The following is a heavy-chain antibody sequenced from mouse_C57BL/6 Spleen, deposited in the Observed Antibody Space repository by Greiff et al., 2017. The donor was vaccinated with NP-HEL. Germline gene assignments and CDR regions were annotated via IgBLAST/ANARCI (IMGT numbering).Heavy chain of an antibody. CDR2: IWRGGST. V-gene: IGHV2-5*01. CDR3: AKSSLKKDYAMDY. J-gene: IGHJ4*01. CDR1: GFSLTSYG. Sequence: QVQLKESGPGLVQPSQSLSITCTVSGFSLTSYGVHWVRQSPGKGLEWLGVIWRGGSTDYNAAFMSRLSITKDNSKSQVFFKMNSLQADDTAIYYCAKSSLKKDYAMDYWGQGTSVTVSS.